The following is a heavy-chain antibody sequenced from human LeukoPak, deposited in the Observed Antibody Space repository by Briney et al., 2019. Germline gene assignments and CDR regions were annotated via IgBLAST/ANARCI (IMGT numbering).Heavy chain of an antibody. CDR3: ARGLWFGELPIYYYYYYMDV. CDR2: MNPNSGNT. CDR1: GYTFTSYY. Sequence: ASVKVSCKASGYTFTSYYMHWVRQAPGQGLEWMGWMNPNSGNTGYAQKFQGRVTMTRNTSISTAYMELSSLRSEDTAVYYCARGLWFGELPIYYYYYYMDVWGKGTTVTISS. V-gene: IGHV1-8*02. D-gene: IGHD3-10*01. J-gene: IGHJ6*03.